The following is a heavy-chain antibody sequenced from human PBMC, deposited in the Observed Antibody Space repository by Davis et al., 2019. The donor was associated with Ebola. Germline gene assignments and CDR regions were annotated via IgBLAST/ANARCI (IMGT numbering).Heavy chain of an antibody. D-gene: IGHD1-1*01. CDR1: GFTFDDYS. Sequence: SLKISCAVSGFTFDDYSMNWVRQAPGKGLEWVAGINWNSKNIVYADSVKGRFTISRDSAKNSLYLQMDGLRVEDTAVYYCARPDRSIRTTPGYWGQGTLVTVSS. V-gene: IGHV3-9*01. CDR2: INWNSKNI. CDR3: ARPDRSIRTTPGY. J-gene: IGHJ4*02.